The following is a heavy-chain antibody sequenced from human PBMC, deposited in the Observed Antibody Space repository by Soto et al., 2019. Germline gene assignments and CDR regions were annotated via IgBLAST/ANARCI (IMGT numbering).Heavy chain of an antibody. CDR3: ARWTGGLGFFLDV. Sequence: DEQLVESGGGLVQPGGSLRLSCAASGFTFSSYDMFWVRQVTGKSLEWISSIDTAGDTYYPDSVRGRFTISRENAKSSLYLQMNSLRAGDTAVHYCARWTGGLGFFLDVWGKGTTVIVSS. D-gene: IGHD3-16*01. J-gene: IGHJ6*03. CDR1: GFTFSSYD. CDR2: IDTAGDT. V-gene: IGHV3-13*01.